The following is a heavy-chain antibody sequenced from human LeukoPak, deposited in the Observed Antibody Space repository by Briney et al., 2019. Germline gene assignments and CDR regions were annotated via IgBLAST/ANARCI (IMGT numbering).Heavy chain of an antibody. CDR3: ASLGYCSGGSCYGILDI. J-gene: IGHJ3*02. D-gene: IGHD2-15*01. CDR2: IYYSGST. V-gene: IGHV4-59*01. Sequence: PSETLSLTCTVSGGSISSYYWSWIRQPPGKGLEWIGYIYYSGSTNYNPSLKSRVTISVDTSKNQFSLKLSSVTAADTAVYYCASLGYCSGGSCYGILDIWGQGTMVTVSS. CDR1: GGSISSYY.